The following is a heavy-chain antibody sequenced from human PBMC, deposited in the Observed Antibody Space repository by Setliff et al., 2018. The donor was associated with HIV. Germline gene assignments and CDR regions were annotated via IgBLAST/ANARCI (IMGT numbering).Heavy chain of an antibody. V-gene: IGHV1-69*10. CDR3: ARVREGFLPYDAFEI. J-gene: IGHJ3*02. Sequence: SVKVSCKASGGTFNSYTVSWVRQAPGQGLEWMGGIIPMFNIANYAQKFQGRATITADISTTTASMELRSLRSEDTAVYYCARVREGFLPYDAFEIWGQGTMVTVSS. CDR2: IIPMFNIA. D-gene: IGHD3-3*01. CDR1: GGTFNSYT.